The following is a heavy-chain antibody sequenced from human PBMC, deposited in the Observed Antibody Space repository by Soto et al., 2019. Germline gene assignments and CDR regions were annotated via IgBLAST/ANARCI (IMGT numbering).Heavy chain of an antibody. J-gene: IGHJ2*01. D-gene: IGHD7-27*01. CDR3: VKGPTGDLVWYFDL. V-gene: IGHV3-23*01. CDR2: VSSDGGRT. CDR1: GFAFSKYA. Sequence: EMQLLESGGGLAQPGGSLRLSCVASGFAFSKYAINWVRQAPGKGLEWVSSVSSDGGRTYYADSVKGRFTISRDNSKNTGVLKKDTLDAEDSAVYFCVKGPTGDLVWYFDLWGRGTLVTGPS.